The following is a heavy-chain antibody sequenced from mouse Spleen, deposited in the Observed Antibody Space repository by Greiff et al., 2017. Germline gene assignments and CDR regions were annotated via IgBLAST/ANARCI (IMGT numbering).Heavy chain of an antibody. CDR1: GYTFTSYW. CDR2: IDPSDSET. CDR3: ARGNIYYSNYGFAY. D-gene: IGHD2-5*01. J-gene: IGHJ3*01. V-gene: IGHV1-52*01. Sequence: VQLQQPGAELVRPGSSVKLSCKASGYTFTSYWMHWVKQRPIQGLEWIGNIDPSDSETHYNQKFKDKATLTVDKSSSTAYMQLSSLTSEDSAVYYCARGNIYYSNYGFAYWGQGTLVTVSA.